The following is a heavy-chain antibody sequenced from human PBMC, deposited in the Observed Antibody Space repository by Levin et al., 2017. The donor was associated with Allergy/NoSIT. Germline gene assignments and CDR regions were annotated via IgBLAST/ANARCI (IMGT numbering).Heavy chain of an antibody. CDR1: GILFSSYD. CDR3: ASWAMYHYDRSAFDYFYYAMDV. V-gene: IGHV3-21*01. CDR2: ISAGGNYI. Sequence: GGSLRLSCAASGILFSSYDMNWVRQAPGKGLEWVSSISAGGNYIYYADSVKGRFTISRDNAKNSLFLQMNSLRAEDTAVYYCASWAMYHYDRSAFDYFYYAMDVWRQGNTVTVSS. D-gene: IGHD3-22*01. J-gene: IGHJ6*02.